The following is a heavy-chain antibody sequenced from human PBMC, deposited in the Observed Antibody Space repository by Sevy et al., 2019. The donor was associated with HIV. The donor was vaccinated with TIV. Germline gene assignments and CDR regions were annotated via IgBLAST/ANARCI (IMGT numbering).Heavy chain of an antibody. V-gene: IGHV3-48*03. CDR2: ISSSGSTK. D-gene: IGHD6-13*01. CDR3: ARADGSRKYFQY. CDR1: GFTFSSYE. J-gene: IGHJ1*01. Sequence: GESLKISCAASGFTFSSYEMNWVRQAPGKGLEWVSYISSSGSTKKYADSVKGRFTISRDNAKNSLYLQMNSLRAEDTAVYYCARADGSRKYFQYWGQGTLVTVSS.